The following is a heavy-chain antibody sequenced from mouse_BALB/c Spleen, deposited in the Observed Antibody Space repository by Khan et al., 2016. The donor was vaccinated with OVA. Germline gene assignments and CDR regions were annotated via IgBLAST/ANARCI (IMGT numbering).Heavy chain of an antibody. Sequence: EVQLQESGPGLVTPSQSLSLTCTVTGYSITSDYAWNWIRQFPGNKLEWMGYIGYSGSTSYNPSLKSRISITRDTSKNQFFLQLNSVTTEDTATYYCAILAPGFAYWGQGTLVTVSA. D-gene: IGHD4-1*01. CDR2: IGYSGST. CDR3: AILAPGFAY. CDR1: GYSITSDYA. V-gene: IGHV3-2*02. J-gene: IGHJ3*01.